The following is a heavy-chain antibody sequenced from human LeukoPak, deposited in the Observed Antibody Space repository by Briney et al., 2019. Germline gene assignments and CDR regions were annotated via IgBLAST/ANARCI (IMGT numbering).Heavy chain of an antibody. Sequence: GGSLRLSCAASGFTFSGYAMSWVRQAPGKGLEWVSDISGSGGSTHYADSVKGRFTISRDNSKNTLYLQMNSLRAEDTAVFYCAKERNPYSSSWYSLHYMDVWGKGTTVTVSS. CDR1: GFTFSGYA. V-gene: IGHV3-23*01. CDR3: AKERNPYSSSWYSLHYMDV. CDR2: ISGSGGST. J-gene: IGHJ6*03. D-gene: IGHD6-13*01.